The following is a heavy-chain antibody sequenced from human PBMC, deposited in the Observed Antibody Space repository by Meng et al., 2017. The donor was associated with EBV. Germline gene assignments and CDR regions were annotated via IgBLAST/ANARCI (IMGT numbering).Heavy chain of an antibody. Sequence: QGQLQRAGAKVKKPGSSVKASCRPSGGTFRSDAVSWVRQAPGQGLEWMGGLIPMSGAPHYAQKFQDRVTIIADESTSTHSMELNNLRFEDTAMYYCASESGRGFTPDYWGQGTLVTVSS. J-gene: IGHJ4*02. V-gene: IGHV1-69*01. D-gene: IGHD3-10*01. CDR1: GGTFRSDA. CDR2: LIPMSGAP. CDR3: ASESGRGFTPDY.